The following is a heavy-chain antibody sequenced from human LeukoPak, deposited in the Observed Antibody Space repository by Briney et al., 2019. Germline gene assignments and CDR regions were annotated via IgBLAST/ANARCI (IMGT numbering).Heavy chain of an antibody. D-gene: IGHD1-26*01. CDR2: IYYSGST. CDR3: ARDSEVGAPQTYAFDI. CDR1: GGSISSYY. J-gene: IGHJ3*02. Sequence: SETLSLTCTVSGGSISSYYWSWIRQPPGKGLEWIGYIYYSGSTNYNPSLKSRVTISVDTSKNQFSLKLSSVTAADTAVYYCARDSEVGAPQTYAFDIWGQGTMVTVSS. V-gene: IGHV4-59*01.